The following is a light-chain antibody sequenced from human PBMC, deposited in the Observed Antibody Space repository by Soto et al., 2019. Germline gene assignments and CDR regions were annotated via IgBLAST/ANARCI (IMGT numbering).Light chain of an antibody. CDR2: DAS. V-gene: IGKV1-5*01. CDR1: QSISTG. Sequence: DIQMTQSPSTVSASVGDAVTITCRASQSISTGLAWYQQKPGKAPNLLIYDASTLESGGPSGFSGSGSGTEFTLTISSLQPDDSATYYCQQYNSYPYTFGQGTKLEIK. J-gene: IGKJ2*01. CDR3: QQYNSYPYT.